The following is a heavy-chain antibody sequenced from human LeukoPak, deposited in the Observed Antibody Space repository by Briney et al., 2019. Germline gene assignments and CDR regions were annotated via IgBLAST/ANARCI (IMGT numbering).Heavy chain of an antibody. CDR2: ISPSGDHR. CDR1: GFSFSAYN. V-gene: IGHV3-21*01. J-gene: IGHJ4*02. CDR3: ARDAAYFDSSGYYPDPLDY. Sequence: PGGSLRLSCAASGFSFSAYNINWVRQAPGKGLEWVSCISPSGDHRYYEDSVRGRFTISRDNAKNSVYLQMNSLRAEDTAVYYCARDAAYFDSSGYYPDPLDYWGQGTLVSVSS. D-gene: IGHD3-22*01.